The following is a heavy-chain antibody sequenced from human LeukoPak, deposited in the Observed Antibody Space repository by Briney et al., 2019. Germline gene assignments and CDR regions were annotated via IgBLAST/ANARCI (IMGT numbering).Heavy chain of an antibody. J-gene: IGHJ4*02. D-gene: IGHD3-9*01. CDR2: VSYDGRNK. CDR1: EFTFSNYP. Sequence: GGSLRLSCVASEFTFSNYPIHWLRQAPGKGLEWVAVVSYDGRNKYYADSVKGRFTISRDNSKNTLYLQMNSLRPEDTAVYYCAKGLTNLGDDWGQGTLITVSS. V-gene: IGHV3-30*07. CDR3: AKGLTNLGDD.